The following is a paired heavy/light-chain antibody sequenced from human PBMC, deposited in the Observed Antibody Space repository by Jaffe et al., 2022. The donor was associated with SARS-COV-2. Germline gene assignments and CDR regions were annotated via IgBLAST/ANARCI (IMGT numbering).Light chain of an antibody. CDR3: LLSYSGARV. Sequence: QAVVTQEPSLTVSPGGTVTLTCSSSTGAVTSGHYPYWFQQKPGHAPTTLIYDTSNKHSWTPARFSGSLLGGKAALTLSGAQPEDEADYYCLLSYSGARVFGTGTKVTVL. J-gene: IGLJ1*01. CDR1: TGAVTSGHY. CDR2: DTS. V-gene: IGLV7-46*01.
Heavy chain of an antibody. CDR3: ASGGYTYDYYFDS. V-gene: IGHV4-59*08. CDR2: IYYSGST. Sequence: QVQLQESGPGLVKPSETLSLTCTVSGGSISGYYWSWIRQPPGKGLEWIGYIYYSGSTNYNPSLKSRVTMSVDKSTNQVSLNLTSVTAADTAVYYCASGGYTYDYYFDSWGQGTLVTVSS. CDR1: GGSISGYY. J-gene: IGHJ4*02. D-gene: IGHD5-18*01.